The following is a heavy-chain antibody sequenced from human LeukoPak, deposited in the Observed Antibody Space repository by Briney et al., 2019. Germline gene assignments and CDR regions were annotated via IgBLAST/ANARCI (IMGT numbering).Heavy chain of an antibody. CDR2: TYYRSKWYN. J-gene: IGHJ6*03. V-gene: IGHV6-1*01. CDR1: GDSVSSNSAA. CDR3: ARDSGGTKARYYYYYMDV. D-gene: IGHD2-15*01. Sequence: SQTLSLTCAISGDSVSSNSAAWNWIRQSPSRGLEWLGRTYYRSKWYNDYAVSVKSRITINPDTSKNQFSLQLNSVTPEDTAVYYCARDSGGTKARYYYYYMDVWGKETTVTVSS.